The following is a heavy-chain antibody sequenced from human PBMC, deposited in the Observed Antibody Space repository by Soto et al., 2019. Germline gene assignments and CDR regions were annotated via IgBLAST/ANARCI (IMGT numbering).Heavy chain of an antibody. CDR2: ITSDTKTI. CDR1: GFTFSVYS. J-gene: IGHJ4*02. V-gene: IGHV3-48*02. Sequence: EVQLVESGGDLVQRGGSLRLSCVASGFTFSVYSMNWVRQAPGKGVEWFSYITSDTKTIKYADSVKGRFTISRDNAKTSVYLQMNSLRDEDTAVYYCARSVEGHFAYWGQGTVVTVSS. CDR3: ARSVEGHFAY. D-gene: IGHD6-19*01.